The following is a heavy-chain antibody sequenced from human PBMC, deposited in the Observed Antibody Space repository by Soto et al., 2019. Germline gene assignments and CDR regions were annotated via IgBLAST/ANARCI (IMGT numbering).Heavy chain of an antibody. Sequence: EVQLVESGGGLVQPGGSLRLSCAASGFTFSSYAMHWVRQAPGKRLEYVSTISSNGGTTYYANSVKGRFTISRDNSKNTLYLQMGSLRAEDMAVYYCAREGGGYYFDYWGQGTLVTVSS. CDR2: ISSNGGTT. J-gene: IGHJ4*02. CDR1: GFTFSSYA. V-gene: IGHV3-64*01. D-gene: IGHD3-16*01. CDR3: AREGGGYYFDY.